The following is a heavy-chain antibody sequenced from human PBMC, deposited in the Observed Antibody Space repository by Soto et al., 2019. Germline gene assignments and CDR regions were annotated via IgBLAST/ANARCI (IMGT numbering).Heavy chain of an antibody. J-gene: IGHJ4*02. CDR1: GGSISSYY. D-gene: IGHD3-22*01. CDR2: IYYSGST. Sequence: SETLSLTCTVSGGSISSYYWSWIRQPPGKGLEWIGYIYYSGSTNYNPSLKSRVTISVDTSKNQFSLKLSSVTAADTAVYYCARRRRGLEMLVFDYWGQGTLVTVSS. CDR3: ARRRRGLEMLVFDY. V-gene: IGHV4-59*08.